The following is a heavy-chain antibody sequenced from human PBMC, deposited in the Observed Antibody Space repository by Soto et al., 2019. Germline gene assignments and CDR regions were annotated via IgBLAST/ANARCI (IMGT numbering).Heavy chain of an antibody. V-gene: IGHV5-51*01. CDR3: ARSFSCSSTSCPDYYYYYYSMN. J-gene: IGHJ6*01. Sequence: GASRKVSGDGAGHSFPRFCIVLESIIHGKGLEWMGIIYPGDSDTRYSPSFQGQVTISADKSISTAYLQWSSLKASDTAMYYCARSFSCSSTSCPDYYYYYYSMN. CDR2: IYPGDSDT. D-gene: IGHD2-2*01. CDR1: GHSFPRFC.